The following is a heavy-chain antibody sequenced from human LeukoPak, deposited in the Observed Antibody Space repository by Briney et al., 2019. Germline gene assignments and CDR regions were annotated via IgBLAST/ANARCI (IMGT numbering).Heavy chain of an antibody. D-gene: IGHD3-9*01. CDR1: GGSISSYY. V-gene: IGHV4-59*12. CDR3: ARGRLGFQIRYFDWLLREGDYYYYYMDV. J-gene: IGHJ6*03. Sequence: PSETLSLTCTVSGGSISSYYWSWIRQPPGKGLEWIGYIYYSGSTNYNPSLKSRVTISVDTSKNQFSLKLSSVTAADTAVYYCARGRLGFQIRYFDWLLREGDYYYYYMDVWGKGTTVTISS. CDR2: IYYSGST.